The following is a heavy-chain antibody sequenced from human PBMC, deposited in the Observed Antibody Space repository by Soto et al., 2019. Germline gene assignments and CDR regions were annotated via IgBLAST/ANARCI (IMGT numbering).Heavy chain of an antibody. J-gene: IGHJ4*02. CDR3: ARAPFVVVTYIGY. Sequence: PSETLSLTCTVSGGSIISYYWSWIRQPPGKGLEWIGYIYYSGSTNYNPSLKSRVTISVDTSKNQFSLKLSSVTAADTAVYYCARAPFVVVTYIGYWGQGTLVTVSS. CDR1: GGSIISYY. D-gene: IGHD2-21*02. V-gene: IGHV4-59*01. CDR2: IYYSGST.